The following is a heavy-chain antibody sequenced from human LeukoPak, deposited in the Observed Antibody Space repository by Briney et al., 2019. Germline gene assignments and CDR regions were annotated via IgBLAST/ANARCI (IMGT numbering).Heavy chain of an antibody. Sequence: PGGSLRLSCAASGFTFSTYWMHWVRQAPGKGLVWVSRIYIDGSSTNYADSVKGRFTISRDNAKNTLYLQMNSPRAEDTAVYYCARGASARQDYWGQGTLVTVSS. CDR3: ARGASARQDY. J-gene: IGHJ4*02. V-gene: IGHV3-74*01. CDR2: IYIDGSST. CDR1: GFTFSTYW. D-gene: IGHD2-2*01.